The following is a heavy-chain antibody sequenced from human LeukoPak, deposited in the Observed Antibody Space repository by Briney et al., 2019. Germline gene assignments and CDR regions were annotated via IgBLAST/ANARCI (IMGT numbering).Heavy chain of an antibody. J-gene: IGHJ6*03. CDR2: IHSSGST. V-gene: IGHV4-59*12. Sequence: PSETLSLTCTVSAGSISNYFWNWIRQPPGKGLEWIGYIHSSGSTNYNPSLKSRLTMSVDTSKNQFSLKLSSVTAADTAVYYCARGRSMRLGVGRGVPWGDYYYTDVWGKGTTVTVSS. D-gene: IGHD3-10*01. CDR1: AGSISNYF. CDR3: ARGRSMRLGVGRGVPWGDYYYTDV.